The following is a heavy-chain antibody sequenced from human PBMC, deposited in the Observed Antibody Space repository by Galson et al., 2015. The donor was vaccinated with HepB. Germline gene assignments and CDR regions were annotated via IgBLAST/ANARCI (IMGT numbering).Heavy chain of an antibody. D-gene: IGHD5-24*01. Sequence: SLRLSCAASGFKFDDYDMHWVRQVPGKGLEWVSGISWNSRDIDYADSVKGRFTISRDNAKNSLFLQMNSLRSEDTAFYYCARTYQAQGREWLQFVGLAKYWYFDLWGRGTLVTVSS. CDR3: ARTYQAQGREWLQFVGLAKYWYFDL. J-gene: IGHJ2*01. V-gene: IGHV3-9*01. CDR2: ISWNSRDI. CDR1: GFKFDDYD.